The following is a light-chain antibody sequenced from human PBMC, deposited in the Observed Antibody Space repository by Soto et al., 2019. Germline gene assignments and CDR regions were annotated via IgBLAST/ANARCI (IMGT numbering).Light chain of an antibody. CDR2: HTS. CDR1: QSVSSSS. CDR3: QQYGTSPPYT. J-gene: IGKJ2*01. V-gene: IGKV3-20*01. Sequence: EVVMTQSPGTLSLSPGDRATLSCRASQSVSSSSLAWYQQKPGQAPRLLIYHTSSRATGIPDRFSGSGSGTDFTLTISRLEPEDFAVYYCQQYGTSPPYTFGQGPKVEIK.